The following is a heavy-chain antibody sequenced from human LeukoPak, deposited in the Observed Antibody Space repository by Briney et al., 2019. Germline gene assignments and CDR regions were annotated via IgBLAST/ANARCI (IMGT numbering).Heavy chain of an antibody. CDR1: GGSISSSSYY. Sequence: SETLSLTCTVSGGSISSSSYYWGWIRQPPGKGLEWIGYMSYSGSTNYNPSLKSRVTISVDTSKNQFSLKLSSVTAADTAVYYCASGGYCGSTDCYPNWFDPWGQGTLVTVSS. D-gene: IGHD2-2*01. V-gene: IGHV4-61*05. CDR3: ASGGYCGSTDCYPNWFDP. CDR2: MSYSGST. J-gene: IGHJ5*02.